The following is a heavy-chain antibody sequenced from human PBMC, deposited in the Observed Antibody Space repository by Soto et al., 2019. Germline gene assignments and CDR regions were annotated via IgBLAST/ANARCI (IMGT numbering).Heavy chain of an antibody. CDR1: VFTFSSFG. J-gene: IGHJ6*02. CDR3: AKDLYGSETYTYYCGMDV. Sequence: WGSLRRSCSASVFTFSSFGMHWFRQAPGKGLEWVAVISYDGSNRFYADSVKGRFTISRDNSKNTLYLQMNSLRPEDTAVYYCAKDLYGSETYTYYCGMDVWGQGTTVTVSS. V-gene: IGHV3-30*18. D-gene: IGHD3-10*01. CDR2: ISYDGSNR.